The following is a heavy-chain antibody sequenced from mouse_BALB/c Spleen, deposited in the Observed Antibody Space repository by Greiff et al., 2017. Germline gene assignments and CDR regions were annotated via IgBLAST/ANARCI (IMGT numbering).Heavy chain of an antibody. CDR2: IYPGDGDT. Sequence: QVQLQQSGAELVRPGSSVKISCKASGYAFSSYWMNWVKQRPGQGLEWIGQIYPGDGDTNYNGKFKGKATLTADKSSSTAYMQLSSLTSEDSAVYFCARGGLYYGSYFDYWGQGTTLTVSS. J-gene: IGHJ2*01. CDR1: GYAFSSYW. V-gene: IGHV1-80*01. D-gene: IGHD1-1*01. CDR3: ARGGLYYGSYFDY.